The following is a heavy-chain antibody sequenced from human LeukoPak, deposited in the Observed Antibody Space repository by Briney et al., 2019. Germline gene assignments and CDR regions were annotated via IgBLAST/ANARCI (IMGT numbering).Heavy chain of an antibody. CDR3: ARDWDTAMVPRVAVWYFDL. CDR2: ISSSSSYI. J-gene: IGHJ2*01. Sequence: GGSLRLSCAASGFTFSSYSMNWVRQAPGKGLEWVSSISSSSSYIYYADSVKGRFTISRDNAKNSLYLQMNSLRAEDTAVYYCARDWDTAMVPRVAVWYFDLWGRGTLVTVSS. CDR1: GFTFSSYS. V-gene: IGHV3-21*01. D-gene: IGHD5-18*01.